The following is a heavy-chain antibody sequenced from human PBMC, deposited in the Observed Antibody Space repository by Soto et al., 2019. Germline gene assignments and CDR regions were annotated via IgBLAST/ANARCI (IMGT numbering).Heavy chain of an antibody. V-gene: IGHV4-34*01. CDR2: INHSGST. J-gene: IGHJ6*02. Sequence: SETLSLTCAVYGGSFSGYYWSWIRQPPGKGLEWIGEINHSGSTNYNPSLKSRVTISVDTSKNQFSLRLSSVTAADTAVYYCARGVRGYSYGSWYYYGMGVWGQGTTVTVSS. CDR3: ARGVRGYSYGSWYYYGMGV. CDR1: GGSFSGYY. D-gene: IGHD5-18*01.